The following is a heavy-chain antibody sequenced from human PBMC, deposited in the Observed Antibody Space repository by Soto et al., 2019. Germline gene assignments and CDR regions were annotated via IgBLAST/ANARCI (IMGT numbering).Heavy chain of an antibody. Sequence: QVQLVESGGGVVQPGRSLRLSCAASGFTFSSYGMHWVRQAPGKGLEWVAVIRYDGSNKYYADSVKGRFTISRDNSKNTLYLQMNSLRAEDTAVYYCARGGGYSYGYRGGYFDYWGQGTLVTVSS. D-gene: IGHD5-18*01. J-gene: IGHJ4*02. CDR2: IRYDGSNK. V-gene: IGHV3-33*01. CDR1: GFTFSSYG. CDR3: ARGGGYSYGYRGGYFDY.